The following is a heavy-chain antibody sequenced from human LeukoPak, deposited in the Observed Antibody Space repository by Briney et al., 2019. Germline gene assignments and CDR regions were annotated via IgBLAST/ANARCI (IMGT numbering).Heavy chain of an antibody. Sequence: GGSLRLSCAASGFTFSSYWMHWVRQAPGKGLVWVSRINSDGSSTSYADSVKGRFTISRDNSKNTLYLQMNSLRVEDTAVYYCAKALGDYYFDYWGQGTLVTVSS. CDR3: AKALGDYYFDY. J-gene: IGHJ4*02. V-gene: IGHV3-74*01. CDR1: GFTFSSYW. CDR2: INSDGSST.